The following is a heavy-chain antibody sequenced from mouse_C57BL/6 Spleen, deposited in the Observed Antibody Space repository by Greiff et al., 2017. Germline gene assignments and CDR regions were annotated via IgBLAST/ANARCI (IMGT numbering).Heavy chain of an antibody. CDR1: GYTFTSYW. Sequence: VQLQQPGAELVRPGSSVKLSCKASGYTFTSYWMDWVKQRPGQGLEWIGNIYPSDSETHYNQKFKDKATLTVDKSSSTAYMQLSSLTSEDSAVYYCARGGTGPYYAMDYWGQGTSVTVSS. J-gene: IGHJ4*01. CDR2: IYPSDSET. V-gene: IGHV1-61*01. CDR3: ARGGTGPYYAMDY. D-gene: IGHD3-3*01.